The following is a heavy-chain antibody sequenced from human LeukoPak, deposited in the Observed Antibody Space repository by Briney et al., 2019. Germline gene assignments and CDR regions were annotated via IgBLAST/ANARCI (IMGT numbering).Heavy chain of an antibody. CDR1: GGSITSSNW. D-gene: IGHD6-19*01. Sequence: SETLSLTCAVSGGSITSSNWWSWVRQPPGKGLEWIGEIYHSGSTNYNPSLKSRVTISADKSKNQFSLKLSSVTAAGTAVYYCATVAGDAFDIWGQGTMVTVSS. CDR3: ATVAGDAFDI. V-gene: IGHV4-4*02. J-gene: IGHJ3*02. CDR2: IYHSGST.